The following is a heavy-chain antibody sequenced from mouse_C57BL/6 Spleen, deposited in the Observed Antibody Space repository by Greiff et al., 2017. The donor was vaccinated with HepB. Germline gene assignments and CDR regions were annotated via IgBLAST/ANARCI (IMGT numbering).Heavy chain of an antibody. J-gene: IGHJ4*01. CDR3: THDGYYAYAMDY. CDR2: IRNKANNHAT. Sequence: EVKLEESGGGLVQPGGSMKLSCAASGFTFSDAWMDWVRQSPEKGLEWVAEIRNKANNHATYYAESVKGRFTISRDDSKSSVYLQMNSVRAEDTGIDYCTHDGYYAYAMDYWGQGTSVTVSS. V-gene: IGHV6-6*01. D-gene: IGHD2-3*01. CDR1: GFTFSDAW.